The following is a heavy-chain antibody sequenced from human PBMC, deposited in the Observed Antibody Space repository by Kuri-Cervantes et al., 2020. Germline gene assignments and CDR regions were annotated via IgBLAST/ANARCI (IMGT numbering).Heavy chain of an antibody. J-gene: IGHJ4*02. CDR3: AKEVQYYYGSGSYCDY. Sequence: GGSLRLSCAASGFTFSSYGMHWVRQAPGKGLEWVAVISYDGSNKYYVDSVKGRFTISRDNSKNTLYLQMNSLRAEDTAVYYCAKEVQYYYGSGSYCDYWGQGTLVTVSS. D-gene: IGHD3-10*01. CDR1: GFTFSSYG. V-gene: IGHV3-30*12. CDR2: ISYDGSNK.